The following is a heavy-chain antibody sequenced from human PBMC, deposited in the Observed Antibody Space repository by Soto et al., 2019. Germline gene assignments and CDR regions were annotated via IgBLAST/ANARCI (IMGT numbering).Heavy chain of an antibody. CDR3: ASAPMITFGGVIVS. J-gene: IGHJ4*02. V-gene: IGHV4-38-2*01. CDR1: GYSISSGYY. CDR2: IYHSGST. D-gene: IGHD3-16*02. Sequence: SETLSLTCAVSGYSISSGYYWGWIRQPPGKGLEWIGSIYHSGSTYYNPSLKSRVTISVDTSKNQFSLKLSSVTAADTAVYYCASAPMITFGGVIVSWGQGXLVTVYS.